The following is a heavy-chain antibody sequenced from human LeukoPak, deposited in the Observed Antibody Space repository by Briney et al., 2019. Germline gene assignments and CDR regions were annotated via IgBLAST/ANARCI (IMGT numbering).Heavy chain of an antibody. CDR1: GFTFTSYA. J-gene: IGHJ4*02. Sequence: GGSLGLSCAASGFTFTSYAMSWVRQAPGKGLEWVSTISGSGGSTYYADSVKGRFTISRDNSKNTLYLQMNSLRAEDTAVYYCAKSGDISGYTTLGGIGYWGQGTLVTVSS. D-gene: IGHD3-22*01. CDR3: AKSGDISGYTTLGGIGY. CDR2: ISGSGGST. V-gene: IGHV3-23*01.